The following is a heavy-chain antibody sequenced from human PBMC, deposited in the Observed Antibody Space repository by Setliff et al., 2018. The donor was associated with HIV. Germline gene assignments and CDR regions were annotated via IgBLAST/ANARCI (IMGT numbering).Heavy chain of an antibody. CDR2: FSAYNDNT. D-gene: IGHD2-8*01. V-gene: IGHV1-18*01. CDR3: AREKYGDKFDY. J-gene: IGHJ4*02. CDR1: GYTFTSYG. Sequence: ASVKVSCKASGYTFTSYGIAWVRQAPGQGLEWMEWFSAYNDNTNYAHNLQGRVTMTTDTSTGTVYMDLRSLRSDDTAMYYCAREKYGDKFDYWGQGTLVTVSS.